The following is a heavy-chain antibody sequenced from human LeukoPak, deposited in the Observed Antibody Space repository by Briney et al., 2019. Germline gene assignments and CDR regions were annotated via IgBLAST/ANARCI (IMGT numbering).Heavy chain of an antibody. V-gene: IGHV3-33*01. CDR3: ARDRGDYNHNFDY. J-gene: IGHJ4*02. D-gene: IGHD4-17*01. CDR1: GFTFRNAG. Sequence: GGSLRLSCAVSGFTFRNAGMHWVRQAPGKGLEWVAVIWYDGSQKYYADSVKGRFTISRDNSKNMLYLHMNSLRAEDTAVYFCARDRGDYNHNFDYWGQGTQVTVSS. CDR2: IWYDGSQK.